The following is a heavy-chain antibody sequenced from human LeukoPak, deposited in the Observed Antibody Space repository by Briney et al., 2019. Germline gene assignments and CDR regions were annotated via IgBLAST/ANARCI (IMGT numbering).Heavy chain of an antibody. V-gene: IGHV3-33*08. J-gene: IGHJ4*02. CDR2: IWYDGSNK. D-gene: IGHD3-22*01. Sequence: GGSLRLSCAASGFIFNTFWMNWVRQAPGKGLEWVAVIWYDGSNKYYADSVKGRFTISRDNSKNTLYLQMNSLRAEDTAVYYCARDPSSGPDYWGQGTLVTVSS. CDR1: GFIFNTFW. CDR3: ARDPSSGPDY.